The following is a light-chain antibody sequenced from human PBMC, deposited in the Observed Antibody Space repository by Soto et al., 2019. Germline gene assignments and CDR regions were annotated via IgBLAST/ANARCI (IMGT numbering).Light chain of an antibody. CDR1: SSDVGGYNY. CDR3: CSYAGSYTFAV. Sequence: QSALTQPRSVSGSPGQSVTISCTGNSSDVGGYNYVSWYQQHPGKAPKLMIYDVSKRPSGVPDRFSGSKSGNTASLTISGLQAEDEADYYCCSYAGSYTFAVFGGETKLTVL. CDR2: DVS. V-gene: IGLV2-11*01. J-gene: IGLJ2*01.